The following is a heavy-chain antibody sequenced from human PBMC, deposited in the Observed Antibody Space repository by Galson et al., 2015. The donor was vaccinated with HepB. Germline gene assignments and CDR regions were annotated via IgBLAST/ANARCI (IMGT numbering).Heavy chain of an antibody. V-gene: IGHV3-30-3*01. CDR1: GFTFSSYA. J-gene: IGHJ4*02. CDR2: ISYDGSNK. Sequence: SLRLSCAASGFTFSSYAMHWVRQAPGKGLEWVAIISYDGSNKYYADSVKGRFTISRDNSKNTLYLQMNSLRAEDTAVYYCARDPAAYDSSGYYPHFDYWGQGTLVTVSS. D-gene: IGHD3-22*01. CDR3: ARDPAAYDSSGYYPHFDY.